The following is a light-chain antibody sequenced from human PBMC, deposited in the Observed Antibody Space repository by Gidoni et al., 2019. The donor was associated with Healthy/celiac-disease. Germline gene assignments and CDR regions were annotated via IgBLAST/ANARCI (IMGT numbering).Light chain of an antibody. V-gene: IGKV1-39*01. CDR3: QQSYSTPIT. Sequence: DIQMTQSPSSLSASVGDRVTITCRASQSISSYLNWYQQKPGKAPKLLIYAASSLQSGVPSRFSGSGSGTDFTLTISNLQPEDFATYYCQQSYSTPITYGHXTRLGIK. J-gene: IGKJ5*01. CDR2: AAS. CDR1: QSISSY.